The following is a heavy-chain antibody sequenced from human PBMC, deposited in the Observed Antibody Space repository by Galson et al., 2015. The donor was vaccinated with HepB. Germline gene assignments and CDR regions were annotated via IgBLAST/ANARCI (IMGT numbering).Heavy chain of an antibody. Sequence: SVKVSCKASGYTFTSYTMHWVRQAPGQRLEWMGWINAGNGNTKYTQKFQGRITITRDTSASRAYMELSNLRSEDTAVYYCARVLGPGPFDYWGQGTLVTVSS. J-gene: IGHJ4*02. CDR2: INAGNGNT. D-gene: IGHD7-27*01. CDR1: GYTFTSYT. CDR3: ARVLGPGPFDY. V-gene: IGHV1-3*01.